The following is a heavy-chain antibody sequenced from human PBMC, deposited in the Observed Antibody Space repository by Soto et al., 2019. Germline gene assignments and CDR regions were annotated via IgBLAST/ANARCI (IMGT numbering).Heavy chain of an antibody. CDR1: GGTFSSYT. J-gene: IGHJ3*02. D-gene: IGHD2-15*01. Sequence: SVKVSCKASGGTFSSYTISWVRQAPGQGLEWMGRIIPILGIANYAQKFQGRVTITADKSTSTAYMELSSLRSEDTAVYYCARAKDIGRPNAFDIWGQGTMVTVSS. CDR2: IIPILGIA. CDR3: ARAKDIGRPNAFDI. V-gene: IGHV1-69*02.